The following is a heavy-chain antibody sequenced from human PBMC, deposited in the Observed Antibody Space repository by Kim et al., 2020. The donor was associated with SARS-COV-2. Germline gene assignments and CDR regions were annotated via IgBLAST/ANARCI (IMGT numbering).Heavy chain of an antibody. Sequence: ADSVKGQFSNSRDNAKNTLYLQMNSLGAEDTALYYCARRAVDSSGTYYFDYWGQGTLVTVSS. J-gene: IGHJ4*02. V-gene: IGHV3-74*01. CDR3: ARRAVDSSGTYYFDY. D-gene: IGHD3-22*01.